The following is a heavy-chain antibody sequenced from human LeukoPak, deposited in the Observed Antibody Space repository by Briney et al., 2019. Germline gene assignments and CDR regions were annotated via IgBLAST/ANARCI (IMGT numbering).Heavy chain of an antibody. J-gene: IGHJ6*03. CDR2: IYTSGST. CDR1: GGSISSHY. V-gene: IGHV4-4*07. CDR3: ARTTEAHSWRTRYYDYYMDV. Sequence: SETLSLTCTVSGGSISSHYWSWIRQPAGKGLEWIGRIYTSGSTNYNPSLKSRVTMSVDTSKNQFSLKLSSVTAADTAVYYCARTTEAHSWRTRYYDYYMDVWGKGTTVAVSS. D-gene: IGHD6-13*01.